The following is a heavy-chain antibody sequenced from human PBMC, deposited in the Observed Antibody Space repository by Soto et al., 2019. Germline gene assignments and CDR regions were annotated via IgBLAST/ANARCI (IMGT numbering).Heavy chain of an antibody. Sequence: PGGSLRLSCAASGFTFSDHYMDWVRQAPGKGLEWVGRTTNKANSYTTEYAASVKGRFTISSDDSKNSLYLQMKSLKTEDTAVYYCARGSSWYYFDYGGQGTLVTVSS. D-gene: IGHD6-13*01. CDR2: TTNKANSYTT. CDR3: ARGSSWYYFDY. J-gene: IGHJ4*02. CDR1: GFTFSDHY. V-gene: IGHV3-72*01.